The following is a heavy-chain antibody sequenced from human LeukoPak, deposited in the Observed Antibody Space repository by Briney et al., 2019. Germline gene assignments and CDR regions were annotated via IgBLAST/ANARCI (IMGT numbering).Heavy chain of an antibody. D-gene: IGHD1-7*01. CDR2: ISTGNGNT. Sequence: ASVKVSCKASGDTFIRYGISWVRQAPGQGLEWMGWISTGNGNTNYGQKFQGRVTMTTDTSTGTAYMELRSLRSDDTAMYYCARANNWNYALGYWGQGTLVTVSS. CDR3: ARANNWNYALGY. CDR1: GDTFIRYG. J-gene: IGHJ4*02. V-gene: IGHV1-18*01.